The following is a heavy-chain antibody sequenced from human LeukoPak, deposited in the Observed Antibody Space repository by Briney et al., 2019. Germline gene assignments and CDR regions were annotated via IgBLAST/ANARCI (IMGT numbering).Heavy chain of an antibody. CDR3: ARLAGLGATMDY. V-gene: IGHV4-38-2*02. CDR2: IYHSGST. J-gene: IGHJ4*02. Sequence: SETLSLTCTVSGYSISSGYYWGWIRQPPGKGLEWIGSIYHSGSTYYNPPLKSRVTISVDTSKNQFSLKLSSVTAADTAVYYCARLAGLGATMDYWGQGTLVTVSS. D-gene: IGHD1-26*01. CDR1: GYSISSGYY.